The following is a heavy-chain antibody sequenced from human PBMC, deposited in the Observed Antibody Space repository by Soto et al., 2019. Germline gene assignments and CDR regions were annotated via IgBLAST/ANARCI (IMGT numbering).Heavy chain of an antibody. CDR1: GYSFNSYA. D-gene: IGHD6-6*01. CDR2: ISGSGGST. CDR3: AKDSSEDYYYYMGV. Sequence: WGSLKLSCAASGYSFNSYAMSWVRQAPGKGLEWVSAISGSGGSTYYADSVKGRFTISRDNSKNTLYLQMNSLRAEDTAVYYCAKDSSEDYYYYMGVWGKGTTVTVSS. V-gene: IGHV3-23*01. J-gene: IGHJ6*03.